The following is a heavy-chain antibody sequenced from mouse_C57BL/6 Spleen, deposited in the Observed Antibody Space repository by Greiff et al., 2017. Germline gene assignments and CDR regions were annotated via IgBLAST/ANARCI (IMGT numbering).Heavy chain of an antibody. CDR2: IYPGDGDT. J-gene: IGHJ4*01. Sequence: QVQLQQSGPELVKPGASVKISCKASGYAFSSSWMNWVKQRPGKGLEWIGRIYPGDGDTNYNGKFKGKATLTADKSSSTAYMQLSSLTSEDSAVYFCAREEGYYYSSSLYAMDYWGQGTSVTVSS. CDR3: AREEGYYYSSSLYAMDY. D-gene: IGHD1-1*01. V-gene: IGHV1-82*01. CDR1: GYAFSSSW.